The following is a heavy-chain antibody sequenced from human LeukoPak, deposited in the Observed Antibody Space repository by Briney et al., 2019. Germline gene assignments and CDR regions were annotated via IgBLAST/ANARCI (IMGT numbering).Heavy chain of an antibody. CDR2: IIPILGIA. CDR3: ARGYQYYYDSSGYPPNY. J-gene: IGHJ4*02. D-gene: IGHD3-22*01. V-gene: IGHV1-69*04. Sequence: SVKVSCKASGGTFSSYAISWVRQAPGQGLEWMGRIIPILGIANYAQKFQGRVTITADKSTSTAYMELSSLRSEDTAVYYCARGYQYYYDSSGYPPNYWGQGTLVTVSS. CDR1: GGTFSSYA.